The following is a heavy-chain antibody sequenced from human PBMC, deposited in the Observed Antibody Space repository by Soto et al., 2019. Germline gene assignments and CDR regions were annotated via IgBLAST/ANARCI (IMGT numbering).Heavy chain of an antibody. CDR3: ARSRIQLWLRWFDP. CDR2: INAGNGNT. V-gene: IGHV1-3*01. J-gene: IGHJ5*02. Sequence: ASVKVSCXASGYTFTSYVMHWVRQAPGQRLEWMGWINAGNGNTKYSQKFQGRVTITRDTSASTAYMELSSLRSEDTAVYYCARSRIQLWLRWFDPWGQGTLVTVS. D-gene: IGHD5-18*01. CDR1: GYTFTSYV.